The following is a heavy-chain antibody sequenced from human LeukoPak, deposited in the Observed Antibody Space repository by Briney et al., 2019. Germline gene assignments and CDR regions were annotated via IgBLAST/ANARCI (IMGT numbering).Heavy chain of an antibody. CDR3: ARLGRYCSGSTCYPTNFGN. D-gene: IGHD2-15*01. J-gene: IGHJ4*02. Sequence: PSETLPLTCVVSGHSISSGYYWGWIRQPPGKGLEWIGSISHSADTYYNPSLRSRVTISEDTSKNQFSLNLSSVTAADTAVYYCARLGRYCSGSTCYPTNFGNWGQGTLVTVSS. CDR2: ISHSADT. CDR1: GHSISSGYY. V-gene: IGHV4-38-2*01.